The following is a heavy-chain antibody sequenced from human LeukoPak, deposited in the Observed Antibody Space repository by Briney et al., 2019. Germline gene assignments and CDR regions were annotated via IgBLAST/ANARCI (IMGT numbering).Heavy chain of an antibody. CDR1: GGSISSYY. CDR2: IYYSGST. J-gene: IGHJ5*02. CDR3: ARVVLPYNWFDP. V-gene: IGHV4-59*12. D-gene: IGHD2-8*02. Sequence: PSETLSLTCTVSGGSISSYYWSWIRQPPGKGLEWIGYIYYSGSTNYNPSLKSRVTISVDRSKNQFSLKLSSVTAADTAVYYCARVVLPYNWFDPWGQGTLVTVSS.